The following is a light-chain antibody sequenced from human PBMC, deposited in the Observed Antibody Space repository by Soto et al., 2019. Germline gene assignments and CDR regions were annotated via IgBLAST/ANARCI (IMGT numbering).Light chain of an antibody. CDR1: RSDVGGYNY. CDR2: DVT. J-gene: IGLJ3*02. V-gene: IGLV2-11*01. Sequence: QSALTQPRSVSGSPGQSVTISCTGTRSDVGGYNYVSWYQQYPGKAPKLIIYDVTKRPSGVPDRFSGSKSGNTASLTISGLQAEDEADYHCFSYAGTYTLWVLGGGTKLTVL. CDR3: FSYAGTYTLWV.